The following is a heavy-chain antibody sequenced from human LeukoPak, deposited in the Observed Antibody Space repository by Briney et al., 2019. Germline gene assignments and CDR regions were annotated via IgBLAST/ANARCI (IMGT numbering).Heavy chain of an antibody. D-gene: IGHD2-2*01. CDR3: ARDISHYQLADCAFDI. CDR1: GYTFTGYY. J-gene: IGHJ3*02. CDR2: INPNSGGT. V-gene: IGHV1-2*02. Sequence: ASVKVSCKASGYTFTGYYMHWVRQAPGQGLEWMGWINPNSGGTNYAQKFQGRVTMTRDTSISTAYMELSRLRSDDTAVYYCARDISHYQLADCAFDIWGQGTMVTVSS.